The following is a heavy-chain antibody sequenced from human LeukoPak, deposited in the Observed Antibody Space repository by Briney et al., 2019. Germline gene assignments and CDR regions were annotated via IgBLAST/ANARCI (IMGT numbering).Heavy chain of an antibody. CDR1: GGSISSSSYY. Sequence: PSETLSLTCTVSGGSISSSSYYWGWIRQPPGKGLEWIGSIYYSGSTYYNPSLKSRVTISVDTSKNQFSLKLSSVTAADTAVYYCASRTYYYGSGSYYQVDYWGQGTLVTVSS. J-gene: IGHJ4*02. V-gene: IGHV4-39*01. CDR2: IYYSGST. CDR3: ASRTYYYGSGSYYQVDY. D-gene: IGHD3-10*01.